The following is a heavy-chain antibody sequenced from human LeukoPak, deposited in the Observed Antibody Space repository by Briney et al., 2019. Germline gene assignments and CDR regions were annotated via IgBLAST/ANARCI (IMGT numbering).Heavy chain of an antibody. D-gene: IGHD2-2*01. CDR1: GFTFSSYS. J-gene: IGHJ4*02. CDR2: ISSSSSYI. CDR3: TKDRPEAYFDY. Sequence: PGGSLRLSCAASGFTFSSYSMNWVRQAPGKGLEWVSSISSSSSYIYYADSVKGRFTISRDNAENSLYLQMNSLRAEDTTVYYCTKDRPEAYFDYWGQGTLVTVSS. V-gene: IGHV3-21*01.